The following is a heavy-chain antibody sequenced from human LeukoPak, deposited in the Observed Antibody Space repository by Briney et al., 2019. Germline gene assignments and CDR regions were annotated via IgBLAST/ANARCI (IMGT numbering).Heavy chain of an antibody. J-gene: IGHJ4*02. V-gene: IGHV3-9*01. CDR3: AKDAGYSSSWSHFDY. CDR1: GFTLDDYA. CDR2: ISWNSGSI. Sequence: SLRLSCAASGFTLDDYAMHWVRQAPGEGLEWVSGISWNSGSIGYADSVKGRFTISRDNAKNSLYLQMNSLRAEDTALYYCAKDAGYSSSWSHFDYWGQGTLVTVSS. D-gene: IGHD6-13*01.